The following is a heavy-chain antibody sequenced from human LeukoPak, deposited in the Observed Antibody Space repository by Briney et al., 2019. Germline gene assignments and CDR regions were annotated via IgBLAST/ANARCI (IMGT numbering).Heavy chain of an antibody. J-gene: IGHJ4*02. Sequence: GGSLRLSCAASGFTFSGSAMYWVRQTSGKGLEWVGRIRSKANNYATAYAASVKGRFNISRDDSQSTVYLQMNSLKTEDTAVYYCTKEDDYYDSSGPPYWGQGTLVTVSS. CDR3: TKEDDYYDSSGPPY. CDR1: GFTFSGSA. CDR2: IRSKANNYAT. D-gene: IGHD3-22*01. V-gene: IGHV3-73*01.